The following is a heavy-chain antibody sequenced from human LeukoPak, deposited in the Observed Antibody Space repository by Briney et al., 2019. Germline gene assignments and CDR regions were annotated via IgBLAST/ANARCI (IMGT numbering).Heavy chain of an antibody. CDR3: ARGRSGSYYWTDYYYYMDV. CDR2: ISAYNGNT. J-gene: IGHJ6*03. V-gene: IGHV1-18*01. D-gene: IGHD1-26*01. CDR1: GYSFTNYG. Sequence: ASVKVSCKASGYSFTNYGISWVRQAPGQGLEWMGWISAYNGNTNYAQKLQDRVTMTTDTSANTAYLELRSLRSDDTAVYYCARGRSGSYYWTDYYYYMDVWGKGTTVTISS.